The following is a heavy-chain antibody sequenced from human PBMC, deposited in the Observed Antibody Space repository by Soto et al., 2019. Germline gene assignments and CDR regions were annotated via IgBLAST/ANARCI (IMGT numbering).Heavy chain of an antibody. CDR3: ASHCSGGSCYSFHFQH. CDR2: INPSGGST. CDR1: GYTFTSYY. Sequence: GASVKVSCKASGYTFTSYYMHWVRQAPGQGLEWMGIINPSGGSTNYAQKFQGRVTITADESTSTAYMELSSLRSEDTAVYYCASHCSGGSCYSFHFQHWGQGTLVTVSS. J-gene: IGHJ1*01. D-gene: IGHD2-15*01. V-gene: IGHV1-46*01.